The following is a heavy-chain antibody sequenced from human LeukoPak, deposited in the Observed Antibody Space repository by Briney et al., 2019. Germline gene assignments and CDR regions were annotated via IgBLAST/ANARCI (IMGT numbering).Heavy chain of an antibody. CDR3: ASTYYDFWSGYSGHFDY. Sequence: SETLSLTCTVSGGSISSSSYYWGWIRQPPGKGLEWIGNIYYSGSTYYNPSLKSRVTMSVDTSNNQFSLELSSVTAADTAVYYCASTYYDFWSGYSGHFDYWGQGTLVTVSS. CDR1: GGSISSSSYY. V-gene: IGHV4-39*01. CDR2: IYYSGST. J-gene: IGHJ4*02. D-gene: IGHD3-3*01.